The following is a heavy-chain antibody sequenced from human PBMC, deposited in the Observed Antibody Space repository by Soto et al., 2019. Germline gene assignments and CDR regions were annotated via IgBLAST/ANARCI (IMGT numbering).Heavy chain of an antibody. J-gene: IGHJ5*02. CDR1: GGSISSGGYY. V-gene: IGHV4-31*03. CDR2: IYYSGST. D-gene: IGHD4-17*01. CDR3: ASQTTRGWFDP. Sequence: SETLSLTCTVSGGSISSGGYYWSWIRQHPGKGLEWIGYIYYSGSTYYNPSLKSRVTISVDTSKNQFSLKLSSVTAADTAVCYCASQTTRGWFDPWGQGTLVTVSS.